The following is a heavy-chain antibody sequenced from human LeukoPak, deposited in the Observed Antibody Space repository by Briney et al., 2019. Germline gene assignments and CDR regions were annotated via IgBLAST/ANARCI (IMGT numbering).Heavy chain of an antibody. J-gene: IGHJ4*02. CDR1: GYTFTGYY. CDR2: VSPNSGGT. D-gene: IGHD3-22*01. Sequence: ASVKVSCKASGYTFTGYYMHWVRQAPGQGLEWMGWVSPNSGGTKYAQKFQGRVTMTRDTSIGTAYMELSRLRSDDTAVYFCARDYFDRNGYYYFDYWGQGTLVTVSS. CDR3: ARDYFDRNGYYYFDY. V-gene: IGHV1-2*02.